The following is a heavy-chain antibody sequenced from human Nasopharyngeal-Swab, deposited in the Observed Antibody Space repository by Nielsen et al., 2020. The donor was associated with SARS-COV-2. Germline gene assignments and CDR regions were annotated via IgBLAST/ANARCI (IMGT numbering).Heavy chain of an antibody. CDR1: GGSISSGAYY. V-gene: IGHV4-61*08. CDR2: IYYSGST. J-gene: IGHJ4*02. CDR3: ARGFDY. Sequence: SETLSLTCTVSGGSISSGAYYWSWIRQPPGKGLEWIGYIYYSGSTNYNPSLKSRVTISVDTSKNQFSLKLSSVTAADTAVYYCARGFDYWGQGTLVTVSS.